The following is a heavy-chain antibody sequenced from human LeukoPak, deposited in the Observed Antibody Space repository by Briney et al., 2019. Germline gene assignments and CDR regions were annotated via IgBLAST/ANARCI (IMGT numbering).Heavy chain of an antibody. Sequence: GGSLRLSCAASGFTFSSYSMNWVRQAPGKGLERVSSISSSSSSYIYYADSVKGRFTISRDDAKNSLYLQMNSLRAEDTAVYYCFTSYGGSWDWGQGTLVTVSS. J-gene: IGHJ4*02. CDR2: ISSSSSSYI. D-gene: IGHD3-16*01. CDR3: FTSYGGSWD. CDR1: GFTFSSYS. V-gene: IGHV3-21*01.